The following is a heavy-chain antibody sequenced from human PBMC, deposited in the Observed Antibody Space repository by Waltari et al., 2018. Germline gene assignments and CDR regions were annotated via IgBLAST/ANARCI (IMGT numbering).Heavy chain of an antibody. CDR2: SSHHGSH. CDR3: ARELDAFGGLHFDY. CDR1: GYPISSGYN. J-gene: IGHJ4*02. V-gene: IGHV4-38-2*02. D-gene: IGHD3-16*01. Sequence: QMQLQESGPGLVKPSETLSLTCAVSGYPISSGYNWGWIRQPPGKGLEWLGSSSHHGSHYFKPSLESRVTISVDTSKNQFSLRLTSLTTADTAVYYCARELDAFGGLHFDYWGQGTLVTVSS.